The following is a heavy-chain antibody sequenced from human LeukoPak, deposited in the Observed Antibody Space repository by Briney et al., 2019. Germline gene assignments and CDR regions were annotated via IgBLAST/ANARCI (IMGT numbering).Heavy chain of an antibody. CDR1: GYTFTAYY. V-gene: IGHV1-2*02. D-gene: IGHD6-13*01. CDR2: INPNSGGT. CDR3: SRDTSHVAAEDPAPSDP. Sequence: ASVKVSCKASGYTFTAYYMHWVRQAPGQGLEWMGWINPNSGGTNYAQKLQGRVTMPTDTSTSTAYMEPGSLRSDDTAVYYCSRDTSHVAAEDPAPSDPWGQGTLVTVSS. J-gene: IGHJ5*02.